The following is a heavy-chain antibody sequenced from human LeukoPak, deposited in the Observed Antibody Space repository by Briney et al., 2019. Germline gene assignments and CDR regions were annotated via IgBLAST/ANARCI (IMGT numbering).Heavy chain of an antibody. CDR1: GFTFSSYA. J-gene: IGHJ3*02. D-gene: IGHD3-3*01. CDR2: ISGSGGST. Sequence: PGGSLRLSCAASGFTFSSYAMSWVRQAPGKGLEWVSAISGSGGSTYYADSVKGRFTISRDNSKNTLYLQMNSLRAEDTAVYYCAKDITIFGVVIQSDESAFDIWGQGTMVTVSS. V-gene: IGHV3-23*01. CDR3: AKDITIFGVVIQSDESAFDI.